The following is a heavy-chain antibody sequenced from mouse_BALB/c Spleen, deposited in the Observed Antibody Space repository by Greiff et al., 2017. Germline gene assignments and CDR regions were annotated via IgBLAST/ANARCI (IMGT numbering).Heavy chain of an antibody. CDR1: GYSITSGYY. D-gene: IGHD1-1*01. Sequence: EVQLVESGPGLVKPSQSLSLTCSVTGYSITSGYYWNWIRQFPGNKLEWMGYISYDGSNNYNPSLKNRISITRDTSKNQFFLKLNSVTTEDTATYYCAKTGSRGWYFDVWGAGTTVTVSS. CDR2: ISYDGSN. V-gene: IGHV3-6*02. J-gene: IGHJ1*01. CDR3: AKTGSRGWYFDV.